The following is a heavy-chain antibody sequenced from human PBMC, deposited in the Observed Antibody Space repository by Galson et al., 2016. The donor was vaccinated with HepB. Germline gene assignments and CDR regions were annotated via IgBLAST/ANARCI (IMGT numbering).Heavy chain of an antibody. CDR1: GFNFSEYG. J-gene: IGHJ1*01. V-gene: IGHV3-33*01. D-gene: IGHD4-23*01. Sequence: SLRLSCAASGFNFSEYGIHWVRQAPGKGLEWVAVIWYDGSRKYYADSVKGRFTISRDNSKSTVNLQMNSLRADDTAVYYCARGGTKVVNEGLIWGQGTLVTVSS. CDR3: ARGGTKVVNEGLI. CDR2: IWYDGSRK.